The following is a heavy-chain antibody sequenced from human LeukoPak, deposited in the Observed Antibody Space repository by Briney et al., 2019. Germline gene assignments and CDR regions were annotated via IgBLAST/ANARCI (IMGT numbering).Heavy chain of an antibody. D-gene: IGHD6-13*01. Sequence: ASVKVSCKASGGTFSSYTINWVRQAPGQGLEWMGWINPNSGGTNYAQKFQGWVTMTRDTSISTAYMELSRLRSDDTAVYYCAREKTGIAENYYGMDVWGQGTTVTVSS. V-gene: IGHV1-2*04. CDR3: AREKTGIAENYYGMDV. CDR1: GGTFSSYT. CDR2: INPNSGGT. J-gene: IGHJ6*02.